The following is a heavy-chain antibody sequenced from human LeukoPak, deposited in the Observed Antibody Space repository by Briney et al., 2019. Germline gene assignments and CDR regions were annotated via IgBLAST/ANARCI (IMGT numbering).Heavy chain of an antibody. D-gene: IGHD5-18*01. J-gene: IGHJ5*02. CDR1: GFTLSSYA. CDR3: TRTGLGYRLGNGLDA. Sequence: GGSLRLSCAASGFTLSSYAMSWVRQAPGKGLEWVSAISDSGNTYHADSVKGRFTISRDSSKNTVYLQMNTLRAEDSALYYCTRTGLGYRLGNGLDAWGQGTQVTVSS. V-gene: IGHV3-23*01. CDR2: ISDSGNT.